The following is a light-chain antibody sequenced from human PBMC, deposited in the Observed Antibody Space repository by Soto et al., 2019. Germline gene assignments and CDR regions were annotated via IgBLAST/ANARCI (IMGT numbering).Light chain of an antibody. CDR2: WAS. CDR3: QQYFSVPFT. J-gene: IGKJ3*01. V-gene: IGKV4-1*01. Sequence: DIVMTQSPESLAVSLGERATINCKSSQSVLYSSNNNNYLAWYQQKPGQPPKLLIYWASTRESGVPDRFSGSGSGTDFTLTISSLQAEDVAVYFCQQYFSVPFTFGPGTKVDIK. CDR1: QSVLYSSNNNNY.